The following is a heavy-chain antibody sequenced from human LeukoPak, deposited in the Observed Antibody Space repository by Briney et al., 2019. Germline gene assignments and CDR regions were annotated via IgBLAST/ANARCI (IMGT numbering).Heavy chain of an antibody. CDR1: GFTFRSYG. J-gene: IGHJ2*01. CDR3: AKIGVIGKWYYDI. CDR2: MSYDGSNE. V-gene: IGHV3-30*18. Sequence: GRSLRLSCVASGFTFRSYGMHWVRQAPGKGLEWVAVMSYDGSNEYYADSVQGRFTISRDNSKNTLYLQMNSLRDDDTAIYYCAKIGVIGKWYYDIWGRGTLVTVSS. D-gene: IGHD3-10*01.